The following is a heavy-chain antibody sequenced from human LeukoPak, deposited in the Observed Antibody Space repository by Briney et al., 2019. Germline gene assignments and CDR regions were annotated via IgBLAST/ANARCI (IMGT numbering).Heavy chain of an antibody. Sequence: AGGSLRLSCAVSGVSFSSYWMSWVRQAPGKGLEWVANVNQDGSEKYYVDSVKGRFTIYRDNAKKSLYLQMNSLRGEDTAIYYCAFVQATEKKYWGQGTLVTVSS. CDR2: VNQDGSEK. J-gene: IGHJ4*02. D-gene: IGHD5-12*01. CDR3: AFVQATEKKY. CDR1: GVSFSSYW. V-gene: IGHV3-7*01.